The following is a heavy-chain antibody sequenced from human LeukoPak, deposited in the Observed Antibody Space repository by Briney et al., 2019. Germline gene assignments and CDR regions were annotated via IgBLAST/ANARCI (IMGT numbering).Heavy chain of an antibody. CDR3: ARFRDSSGYSSDY. V-gene: IGHV4-4*02. CDR2: IYHSGST. CDR1: GGSISSSNW. Sequence: SETLSLTCAVPGGSISSSNWWSWVRQPPGKGLEWIGEIYHSGSTNYNPSLKSRVTISVDKSKNQFSLKLSSVTAADTAVYYCARFRDSSGYSSDYWGQGTLVTVSS. J-gene: IGHJ4*02. D-gene: IGHD3-22*01.